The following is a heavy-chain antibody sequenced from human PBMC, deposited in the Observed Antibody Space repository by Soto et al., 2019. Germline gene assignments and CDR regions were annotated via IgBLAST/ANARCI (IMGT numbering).Heavy chain of an antibody. CDR3: ARDWVVVAATEYYYGMDV. Sequence: GGSLRLSCAASGFTFSSYAMHWVRQAPGKGLEWVAVISYDGSNKYYADSVKGRFTISRDNSKNTLYLQMNSLRAEDTAVYYCARDWVVVAATEYYYGMDVWGQGTTVTVSS. V-gene: IGHV3-30-3*01. CDR1: GFTFSSYA. D-gene: IGHD2-15*01. J-gene: IGHJ6*02. CDR2: ISYDGSNK.